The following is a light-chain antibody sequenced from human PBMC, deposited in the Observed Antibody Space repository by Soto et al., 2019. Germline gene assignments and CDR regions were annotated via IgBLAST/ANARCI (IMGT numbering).Light chain of an antibody. J-gene: IGKJ3*01. CDR3: QQYGSSLFT. V-gene: IGKV3-20*01. CDR1: QSVSSGY. Sequence: EIVLTQSPGTLSLSPGERATLSCRASQSVSSGYLAWYQQKPGQDPRILIYGESSRATVIPDRVIGRGSWKDLTSNISRLEPEDFEVDYCQQYGSSLFTFGPGTKVDI. CDR2: GES.